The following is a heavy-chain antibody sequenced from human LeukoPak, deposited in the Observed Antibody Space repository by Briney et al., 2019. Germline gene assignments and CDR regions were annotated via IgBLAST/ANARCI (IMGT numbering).Heavy chain of an antibody. V-gene: IGHV4-59*11. J-gene: IGHJ2*01. CDR1: GGSIKGHY. Sequence: SETLSLTCTVSGGSIKGHYWSWIRQPPGKGLEWIGYIYYSGRTKYNPSLKNRVTISVDTSTNQFSLELSSVTAADTAAYYCARVPSNSDTSGYYYPYWYFDLWGRGTLVTVSS. CDR2: IYYSGRT. D-gene: IGHD3-22*01. CDR3: ARVPSNSDTSGYYYPYWYFDL.